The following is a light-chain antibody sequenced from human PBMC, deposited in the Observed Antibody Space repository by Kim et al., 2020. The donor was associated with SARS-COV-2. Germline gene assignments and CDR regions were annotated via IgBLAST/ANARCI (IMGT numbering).Light chain of an antibody. CDR2: GKN. J-gene: IGLJ3*02. CDR3: HSRDSSNNHL. Sequence: SSELTQDPAVSVAFGQTVRITCQGDSLRRYYASWYQQKSGQAPVLVIYGKNNRPSGIPDRVSGSSSGNTASLTITGAQAADEADYYCHSRDSSNNHLFGG. CDR1: SLRRYY. V-gene: IGLV3-19*01.